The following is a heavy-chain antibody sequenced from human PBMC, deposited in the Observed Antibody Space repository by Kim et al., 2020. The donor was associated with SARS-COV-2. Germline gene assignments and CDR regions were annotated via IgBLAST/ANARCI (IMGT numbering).Heavy chain of an antibody. J-gene: IGHJ4*02. V-gene: IGHV1-69*01. D-gene: IGHD4-17*01. Sequence: ANYAQKFQGRVTITADESTSTAYMELSSLRSEDPAVYYCAVQATTHHLDYWGQGTLVTVSS. CDR2: A. CDR3: AVQATTHHLDY.